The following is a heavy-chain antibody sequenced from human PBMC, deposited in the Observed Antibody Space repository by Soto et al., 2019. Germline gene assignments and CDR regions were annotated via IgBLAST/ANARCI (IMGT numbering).Heavy chain of an antibody. CDR3: AREGISRWIQKGGWFDP. Sequence: PSETLYLTCTVSGGSISSGSYNCSWIRQPPGNGLEWLGYIYYSGSTNYNPSLKSRVTISVETTKNQFPLKLSSVTAADTPVYYCAREGISRWIQKGGWFDPWGQVTLVTLSS. CDR1: GGSISSGSYN. J-gene: IGHJ5*02. V-gene: IGHV4-61*01. D-gene: IGHD5-18*01. CDR2: IYYSGST.